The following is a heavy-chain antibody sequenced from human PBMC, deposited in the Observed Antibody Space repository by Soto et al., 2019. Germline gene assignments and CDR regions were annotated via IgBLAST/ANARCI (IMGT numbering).Heavy chain of an antibody. J-gene: IGHJ5*02. D-gene: IGHD3-3*01. Sequence: SETLSLTCAVYGGSFSGYYWSWIRQPPGKGLEWIGEINHSGSTNYNPSLKSRVTISVDTSKNQFSLKLSSVTAADTAVYYCARSPQYYDFWSGYPRKDWFDPWGQGTLVTVSS. V-gene: IGHV4-34*01. CDR1: GGSFSGYY. CDR3: ARSPQYYDFWSGYPRKDWFDP. CDR2: INHSGST.